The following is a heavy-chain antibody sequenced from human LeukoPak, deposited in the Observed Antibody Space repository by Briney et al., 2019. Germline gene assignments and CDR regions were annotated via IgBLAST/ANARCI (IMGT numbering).Heavy chain of an antibody. CDR3: AGESFWYFDL. Sequence: SETLSLTCTVSGGSISSYYWSWIRQPPGKGLEWIGYIYYSGSTNYNPSLKGRVTISIDRPKNQFSLKLSAVTTADTAVYYCAGESFWYFDLWGRGTLVTVSS. CDR2: IYYSGST. CDR1: GGSISSYY. J-gene: IGHJ2*01. V-gene: IGHV4-59*01.